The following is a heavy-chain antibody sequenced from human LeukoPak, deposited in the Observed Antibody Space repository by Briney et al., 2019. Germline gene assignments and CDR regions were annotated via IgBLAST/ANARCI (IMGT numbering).Heavy chain of an antibody. D-gene: IGHD3-22*01. CDR3: ARHFSYYDSSDQFGY. CDR1: GYSFTSYW. Sequence: GESLKISCKGSGYSFTSYWIGWVPQVPGKGLEWMGIIYPGDSDTRYSPSFQGQVTISADKSISTAYLQRSSLKASDTAMYYCARHFSYYDSSDQFGYWGQGTLVTVSS. V-gene: IGHV5-51*01. CDR2: IYPGDSDT. J-gene: IGHJ4*02.